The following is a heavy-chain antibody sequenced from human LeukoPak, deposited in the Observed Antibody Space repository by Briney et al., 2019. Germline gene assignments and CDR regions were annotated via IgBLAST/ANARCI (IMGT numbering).Heavy chain of an antibody. J-gene: IGHJ4*02. D-gene: IGHD1-20*01. CDR2: INSKGGST. V-gene: IGHV3-64D*06. CDR1: EFTFNNYA. Sequence: PGGSLRLSCSASEFTFNNYAMHWVRQAPGKGLEYVSGINSKGGSTYYADSVKGRFTISRDNSKNTLYLQMSSLRAEDTAVYYCVKGEVVTADHFDYWGQGTLVTVSS. CDR3: VKGEVVTADHFDY.